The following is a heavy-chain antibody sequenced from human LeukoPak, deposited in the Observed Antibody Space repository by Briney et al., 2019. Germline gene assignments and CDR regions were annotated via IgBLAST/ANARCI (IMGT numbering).Heavy chain of an antibody. V-gene: IGHV4-61*02. CDR3: ASEEATHYYDSSDVAFDI. Sequence: SETLSLTCTVSGGSISSGSYYWSWIRQPAGKGLEWIGRIYTSGSTNYNPSLKSRVTISVDTSKNQFSLKLSSVTAADTAVYYCASEEATHYYDSSDVAFDIWGQGTMVTVSS. CDR2: IYTSGST. CDR1: GGSISSGSYY. J-gene: IGHJ3*02. D-gene: IGHD3-22*01.